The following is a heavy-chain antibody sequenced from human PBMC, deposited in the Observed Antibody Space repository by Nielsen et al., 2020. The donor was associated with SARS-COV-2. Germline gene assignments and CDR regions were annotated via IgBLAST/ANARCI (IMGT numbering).Heavy chain of an antibody. CDR1: GFTFSSYW. CDR3: ARGYGWVPAFLFDY. Sequence: GESLKISCAASGFTFSSYWMSWVRQAPGKGLEWVANIKQDGSEKYYVDSVKGRFTISRDNAKNSLYLQMNSLRAEDTAVYYCARGYGWVPAFLFDYWGQGTLVTVSS. CDR2: IKQDGSEK. J-gene: IGHJ4*02. V-gene: IGHV3-7*01. D-gene: IGHD2-2*01.